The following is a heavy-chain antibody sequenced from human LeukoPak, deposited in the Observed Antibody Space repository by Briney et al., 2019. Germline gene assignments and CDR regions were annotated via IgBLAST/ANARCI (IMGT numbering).Heavy chain of an antibody. J-gene: IGHJ5*02. Sequence: PGGSLRLSCAASGFTFSSYAMSWVRQAPGKGLEWVSAISGSGGTTYYADCVKGRFTISRDNSKNTLYLQMSSLRAEDTAVYYGAKEPREYCSSTSCPNWIDPWGQGTLVSVSS. CDR3: AKEPREYCSSTSCPNWIDP. D-gene: IGHD2-2*01. CDR1: GFTFSSYA. CDR2: ISGSGGTT. V-gene: IGHV3-23*01.